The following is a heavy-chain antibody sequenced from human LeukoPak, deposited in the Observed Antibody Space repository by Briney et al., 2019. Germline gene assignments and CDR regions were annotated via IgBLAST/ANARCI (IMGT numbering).Heavy chain of an antibody. D-gene: IGHD5-12*01. V-gene: IGHV1-2*02. CDR3: ARDKRIVATINPRGYYGMDV. Sequence: ASVTVSCKASGYTFTGYYMHWVRQAPGQGREWMGWINPNSGGTNYAQKFQGRVTMTRDTSISTAYMELSRLRSDDTAVYYCARDKRIVATINPRGYYGMDVWGQGTTVTVSS. CDR2: INPNSGGT. CDR1: GYTFTGYY. J-gene: IGHJ6*02.